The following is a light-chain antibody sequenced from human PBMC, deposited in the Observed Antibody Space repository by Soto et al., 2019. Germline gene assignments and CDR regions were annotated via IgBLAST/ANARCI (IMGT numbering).Light chain of an antibody. CDR3: CSYAVSTTFV. Sequence: QSVLTQPPSVSGAPGQRVTISCTGSSSNIGAGYDVHWYQQLPGTAPKLLIYGNSNRPSGVPDRFSGSNSGTSASLAITGLQAEDEADYYCCSYAVSTTFVFGGGTKLTVL. V-gene: IGLV1-40*01. J-gene: IGLJ3*02. CDR1: SSNIGAGYD. CDR2: GNS.